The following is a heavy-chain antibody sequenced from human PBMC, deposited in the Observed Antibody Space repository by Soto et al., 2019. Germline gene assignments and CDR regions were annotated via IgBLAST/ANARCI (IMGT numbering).Heavy chain of an antibody. D-gene: IGHD4-17*01. CDR1: GGSISSYY. J-gene: IGHJ4*02. V-gene: IGHV4-59*01. Sequence: SETLSLTCTVSGGSISSYYWSWIRQPPGKGLEWIGYIHYSGSTNYNPSLKSRVTISVDTSKNQFSLKLSSVTAADTAVYYCARVGAHDYGDYFDYWGQGTLVTVSS. CDR3: ARVGAHDYGDYFDY. CDR2: IHYSGST.